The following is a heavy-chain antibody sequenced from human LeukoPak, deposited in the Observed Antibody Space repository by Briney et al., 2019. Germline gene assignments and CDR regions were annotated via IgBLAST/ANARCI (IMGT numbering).Heavy chain of an antibody. Sequence: GGSLRLSCAASGFTFSSYAMSWVRQAPGKGPEWVASINKDGSEQYYVDSVKGRFTISRDNAKNSLSLQVSSLRAEDTAVYYCTRGGATSSWYWFFWGQGTLVTVSS. J-gene: IGHJ4*02. V-gene: IGHV3-7*01. CDR2: INKDGSEQ. D-gene: IGHD6-13*01. CDR3: TRGGATSSWYWFF. CDR1: GFTFSSYA.